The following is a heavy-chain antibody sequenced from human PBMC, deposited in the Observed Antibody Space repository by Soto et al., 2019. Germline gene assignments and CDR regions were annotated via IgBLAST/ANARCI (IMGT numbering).Heavy chain of an antibody. Sequence: EVQLVESGGGLVEPGGSLRLSCAASGFILSNAWMSWVRQAPGKGLEWVGRIKSKTDGGTTEYAAPVRGRFTITRDDSKNTLDLQMSSLKTEDTAMYDCTRVNWGKLDYWGQGTLATVSS. CDR1: GFILSNAW. D-gene: IGHD3-16*01. V-gene: IGHV3-15*01. CDR2: IKSKTDGGTT. CDR3: TRVNWGKLDY. J-gene: IGHJ4*02.